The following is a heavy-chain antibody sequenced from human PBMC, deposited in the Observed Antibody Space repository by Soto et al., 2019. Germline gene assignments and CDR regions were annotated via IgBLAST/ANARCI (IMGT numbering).Heavy chain of an antibody. D-gene: IGHD2-2*01. V-gene: IGHV1-18*01. CDR3: ARVSCSSTSCSLPPRNYYYYYYMDV. CDR2: ISAYNGNT. CDR1: GYTFTSYG. J-gene: IGHJ6*03. Sequence: QVQLVQSGAEVKKPGASVKVSCKASGYTFTSYGISWVRQAPGQGLEWMGWISAYNGNTNYAQKLQGRVTMTTDTSTSTAYMELRSLRSDDTAVYYCARVSCSSTSCSLPPRNYYYYYYMDVWGKGTTVTVSS.